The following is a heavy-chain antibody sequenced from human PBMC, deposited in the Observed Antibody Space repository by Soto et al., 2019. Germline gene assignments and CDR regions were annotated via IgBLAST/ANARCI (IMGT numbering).Heavy chain of an antibody. Sequence: SETLSLTCAVSGYSISSGYYWGWIRQPPGKGLEWIGSIYHSGNIYYNAPPKSRVTISVDTSKNRFSLSLNSVTASDTAVYFCVSQRTTVPTQAYFDYWGPGALVTVSS. D-gene: IGHD4-17*01. CDR3: VSQRTTVPTQAYFDY. CDR1: GYSISSGYY. V-gene: IGHV4-38-2*01. J-gene: IGHJ4*02. CDR2: IYHSGNI.